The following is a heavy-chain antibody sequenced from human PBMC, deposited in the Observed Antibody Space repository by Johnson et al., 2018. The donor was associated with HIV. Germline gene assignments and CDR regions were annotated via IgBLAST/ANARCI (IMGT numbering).Heavy chain of an antibody. Sequence: QVQVVESGGGVVQPGRSLRLSCAASGFTFSSYGMHWVRQAPGKGLEWVAVIWYDGSNKYYADSVKGRFTISRDNSKNTRYLQMSSLRAEATAVYYCAKDYSSILSAFDIWGQGTMVTVSS. CDR3: AKDYSSILSAFDI. CDR1: GFTFSSYG. D-gene: IGHD6-13*01. V-gene: IGHV3-33*06. J-gene: IGHJ3*02. CDR2: IWYDGSNK.